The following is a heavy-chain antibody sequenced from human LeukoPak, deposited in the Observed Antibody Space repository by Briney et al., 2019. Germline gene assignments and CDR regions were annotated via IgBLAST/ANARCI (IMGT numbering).Heavy chain of an antibody. D-gene: IGHD3-10*01. CDR3: ARGAPRSITMVRGVMTNWFDP. J-gene: IGHJ5*02. CDR1: GGSFSGYY. CDR2: INHSGST. V-gene: IGHV4-34*01. Sequence: SETLSLTCAVYGGSFSGYYWSWIRQPPRKGLEWIGEINHSGSTSYNPSLKSRVTISVDTSKNQFSLKLSSVTAADTAVYYCARGAPRSITMVRGVMTNWFDPWGQGTLVTVSS.